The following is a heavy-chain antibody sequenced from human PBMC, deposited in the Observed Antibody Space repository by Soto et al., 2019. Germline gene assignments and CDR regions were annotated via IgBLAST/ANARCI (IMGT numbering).Heavy chain of an antibody. Sequence: GGSLRLSCAASGFTLSSYAMSWVRQAPGKGLEWVSSISTSGDNTYYADSVKGRFAISRDNSKNTLYLQVNSLRAEDTALYYCAKIVFAQQPPRDYWGQGTLVTVSS. V-gene: IGHV3-23*01. D-gene: IGHD6-13*01. CDR3: AKIVFAQQPPRDY. CDR1: GFTLSSYA. CDR2: ISTSGDNT. J-gene: IGHJ4*02.